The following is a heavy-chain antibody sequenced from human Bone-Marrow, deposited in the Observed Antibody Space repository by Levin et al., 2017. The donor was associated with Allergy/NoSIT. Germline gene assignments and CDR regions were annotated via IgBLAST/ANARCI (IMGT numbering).Heavy chain of an antibody. V-gene: IGHV4-34*01. J-gene: IGHJ6*02. CDR1: GGSFSGYY. CDR2: INHSGST. CDR3: ARRGVGGPGGYYGMDV. Sequence: SETLSLTCAVYGGSFSGYYWSWIRQPPGKGLEWIGEINHSGSTNYNPSLKSRVTISVDTSKNQFSLKLSSVTAADTAVYYCARRGVGGPGGYYGMDVWGQGTTVTVSS. D-gene: IGHD3-10*01.